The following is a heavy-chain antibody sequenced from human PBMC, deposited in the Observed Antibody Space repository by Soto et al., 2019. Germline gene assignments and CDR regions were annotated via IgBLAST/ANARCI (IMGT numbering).Heavy chain of an antibody. D-gene: IGHD2-21*02. CDR3: ARGAAVVTTIPRYGLDV. V-gene: IGHV1-2*02. CDR2: INPNRGFT. Sequence: QVQLVQSEAEVKKPGASLRVSCKTSGYTFSDYYIHWLRQAPGQGPEWMGWINPNRGFTKFSQKLQGRVTMTTDTSINTAYMDLTSLMSDDTAVYYCARGAAVVTTIPRYGLDVWGQGTTVTVSS. J-gene: IGHJ6*02. CDR1: GYTFSDYY.